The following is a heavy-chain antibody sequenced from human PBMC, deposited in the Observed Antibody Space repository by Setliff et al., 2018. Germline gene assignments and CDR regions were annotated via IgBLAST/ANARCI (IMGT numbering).Heavy chain of an antibody. CDR3: ARDHAYGSRFYYYYYGMDV. J-gene: IGHJ6*02. Sequence: VGSLSLSCAASGFTFSRYWMSWVRQAPGKGLEWVANIKQDGSEKYYVDSVKGRFTISRDNAKNSLYLQMNSLRAEDTAVYYCARDHAYGSRFYYYYYGMDVWGQGTTVTVSS. CDR2: IKQDGSEK. V-gene: IGHV3-7*01. CDR1: GFTFSRYW. D-gene: IGHD3-10*01.